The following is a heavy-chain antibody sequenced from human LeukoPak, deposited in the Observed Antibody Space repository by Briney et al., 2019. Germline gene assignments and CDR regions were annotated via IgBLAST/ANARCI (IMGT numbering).Heavy chain of an antibody. CDR2: ISSGTTTI. CDR1: GFTFSSYE. J-gene: IGHJ4*02. V-gene: IGHV3-48*03. Sequence: GGSVRLSCTASGFTFSSYEMNWVRQAPGKGLEWVSYISSGTTTIYYADSVKGRFTISRDNAKNSLYLQMNSLRAEDTAVYYCARRYCSSTSCTLDYWGQAAMATVSS. D-gene: IGHD2-2*01. CDR3: ARRYCSSTSCTLDY.